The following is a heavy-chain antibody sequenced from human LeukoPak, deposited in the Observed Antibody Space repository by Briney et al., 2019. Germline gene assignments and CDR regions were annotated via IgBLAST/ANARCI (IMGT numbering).Heavy chain of an antibody. D-gene: IGHD3-10*01. J-gene: IGHJ4*02. V-gene: IGHV5-51*01. Sequence: GESLKISCKGSGYSFTSYWIGWVRQMPGKGLEWMGIIYPGDSDTRYSPSFQGQVTISADKSISTAYLQWSSLKASDTAMYYCARQGFYGSGNRPFDYWGQGTLVTVSS. CDR2: IYPGDSDT. CDR1: GYSFTSYW. CDR3: ARQGFYGSGNRPFDY.